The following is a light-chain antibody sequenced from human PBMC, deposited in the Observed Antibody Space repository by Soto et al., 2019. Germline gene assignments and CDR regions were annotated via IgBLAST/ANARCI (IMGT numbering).Light chain of an antibody. CDR1: SSDVGGYNY. J-gene: IGLJ1*01. V-gene: IGLV2-8*01. Sequence: QSALTQPPSASGYPGQSVTISCTGTSSDVGGYNYVSWYQQHPGKAPNLMIYEVSKRPSGVPDRFSGSKSGNTASLTVSGLQAEDEADYYCSSYAGSITPYVFGTGTKLTVL. CDR3: SSYAGSITPYV. CDR2: EVS.